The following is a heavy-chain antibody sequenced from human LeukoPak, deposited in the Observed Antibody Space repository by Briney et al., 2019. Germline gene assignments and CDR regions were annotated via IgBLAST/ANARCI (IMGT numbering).Heavy chain of an antibody. V-gene: IGHV4-31*03. D-gene: IGHD2-2*01. Sequence: SETLSLTCTVSGGSISSGGYYWSWIRQHPGKGLEWIGYIYYSGSTYYNPSLKSRVTLSVDTSKNQFSLKLSSVTAADTAVYYCARAAGGYCSSTSCYPIDYWGQGTLVTVSS. CDR2: IYYSGST. CDR1: GGSISSGGYY. J-gene: IGHJ4*02. CDR3: ARAAGGYCSSTSCYPIDY.